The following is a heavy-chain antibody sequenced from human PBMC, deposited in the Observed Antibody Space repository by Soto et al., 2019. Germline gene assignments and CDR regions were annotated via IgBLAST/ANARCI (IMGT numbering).Heavy chain of an antibody. CDR1: GGSFSGYY. D-gene: IGHD5-12*01. CDR3: ARSGLYSGYPLRYYYYYMDV. Sequence: SETLSLTCAVFGGSFSGYYWSWIRQPPGKGLEWIGEINHSGSTNYNPSLKSRVTISVDTSKNQFSLKLSSVTAADTAVYYCARSGLYSGYPLRYYYYYMDVWGKGTTVTVS. V-gene: IGHV4-34*01. CDR2: INHSGST. J-gene: IGHJ6*03.